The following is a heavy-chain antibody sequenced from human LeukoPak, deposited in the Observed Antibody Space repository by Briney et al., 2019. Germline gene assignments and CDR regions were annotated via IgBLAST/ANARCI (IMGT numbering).Heavy chain of an antibody. CDR3: AKGRTSDY. J-gene: IGHJ4*02. CDR2: ITYSGANT. D-gene: IGHD3/OR15-3a*01. V-gene: IGHV3-23*01. Sequence: GGFLRLSCAASGFTFSTYAMSWVRQAPVKGLEWVSAITYSGANTYYAESVKGRFIISRDNSNNTLYLQMNSLRADDTAVYYCAKGRTSDYWGQGTLVTVSS. CDR1: GFTFSTYA.